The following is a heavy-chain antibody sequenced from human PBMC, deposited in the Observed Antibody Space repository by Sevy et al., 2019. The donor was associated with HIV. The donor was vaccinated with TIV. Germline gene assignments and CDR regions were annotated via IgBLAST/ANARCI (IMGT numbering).Heavy chain of an antibody. CDR3: AGAPPVRSGDDSLNWFDP. CDR2: IHYSGST. J-gene: IGHJ5*02. D-gene: IGHD5-12*01. V-gene: IGHV4-59*01. CDR1: GGPISSYY. Sequence: SETLSLTCSVSGGPISSYYWSWIRQPPGKRLEWIGYIHYSGSTNYNPSLNSRLTISVDTYKNQFSLRLTLVTAADTAVYYCAGAPPVRSGDDSLNWFDPWGQGILVTVSS.